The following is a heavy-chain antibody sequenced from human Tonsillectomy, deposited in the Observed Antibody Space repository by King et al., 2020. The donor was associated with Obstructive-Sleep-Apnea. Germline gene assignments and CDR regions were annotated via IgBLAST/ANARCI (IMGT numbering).Heavy chain of an antibody. Sequence: VQLQESGPGLVKPSQTLSLTCTVSGGSISSGDYYWSWIRQPPGKGLEWIGYIYYSGSTYYNPSLKSRVTISVDTSQNQFSLKLSSVTAADTAVYYCARGGRGSSWYDDDYYYYGMDVWGQGTTVTVSS. V-gene: IGHV4-30-4*01. D-gene: IGHD6-13*01. CDR2: IYYSGST. CDR1: GGSISSGDYY. CDR3: ARGGRGSSWYDDDYYYYGMDV. J-gene: IGHJ6*02.